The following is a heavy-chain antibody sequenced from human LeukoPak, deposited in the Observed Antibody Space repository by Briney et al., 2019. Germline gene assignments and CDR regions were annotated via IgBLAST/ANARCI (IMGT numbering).Heavy chain of an antibody. V-gene: IGHV3-48*04. CDR2: ISSTSSAI. Sequence: GGSLRLSCAASGFTFSSYSMNWVRQAPGKGLEWLSYISSTSSAIYYADSLKGRFTISGDNAKNSLYLQMDSLRAEDTAVYYCARVIGSYDDSAYWGQGTLVTVSS. CDR3: ARVIGSYDDSAY. J-gene: IGHJ4*02. D-gene: IGHD3-16*01. CDR1: GFTFSSYS.